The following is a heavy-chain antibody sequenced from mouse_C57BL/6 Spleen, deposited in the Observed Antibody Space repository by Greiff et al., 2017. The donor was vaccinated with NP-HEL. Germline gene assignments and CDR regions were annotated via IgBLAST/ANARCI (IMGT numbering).Heavy chain of an antibody. V-gene: IGHV5-4*01. CDR1: GFTFSSYA. CDR2: ISDGGSYT. J-gene: IGHJ2*01. Sequence: EVHLVESGGGLVKPGGSLKLSCAASGFTFSSYAMSWVRQTPEKRLEWVATISDGGSYTYYPDNVKGRFTISRDNAKNNLYLQMSHLKSEDTAMYYCARVNPYFDYWGQGTTLTVSS. CDR3: ARVNPYFDY.